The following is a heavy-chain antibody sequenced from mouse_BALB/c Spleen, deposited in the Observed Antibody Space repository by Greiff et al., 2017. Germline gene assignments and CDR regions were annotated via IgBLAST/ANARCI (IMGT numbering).Heavy chain of an antibody. CDR2: ISSGGSYT. V-gene: IGHV5-9-3*01. Sequence: EVQLVESGGGLVKPGGSLKLSCAASGFTFSSYAMSWVRQTPEKRLEWVATISSGGSYTYYPDSLKGRFTISRDNAKNTLYLQMSSLRSEDTAMYYCAIYGSYFDYWGQGTTLTVSS. J-gene: IGHJ2*01. CDR1: GFTFSSYA. CDR3: AIYGSYFDY. D-gene: IGHD1-1*01.